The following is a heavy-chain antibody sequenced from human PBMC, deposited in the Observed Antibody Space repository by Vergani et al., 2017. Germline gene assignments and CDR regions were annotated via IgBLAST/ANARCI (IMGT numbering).Heavy chain of an antibody. J-gene: IGHJ5*02. CDR1: GFTFSHYS. CDR2: ISDNGGTT. Sequence: EVQMVESGGGLVKPGGSLRLSCVASGFTFSHYSMNWVRQAPGKGLEWVSIISDNGGTTYYADSVKGRFTISRDNSKNTLYLEMNRLNVDDTAIYYCGKTQGTVVGTWWFDPWGQGTPVTVSS. D-gene: IGHD1-7*01. V-gene: IGHV3-23*04. CDR3: GKTQGTVVGTWWFDP.